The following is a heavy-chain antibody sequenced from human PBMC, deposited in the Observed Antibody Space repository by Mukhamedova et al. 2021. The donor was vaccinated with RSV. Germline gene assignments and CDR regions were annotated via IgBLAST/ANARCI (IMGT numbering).Heavy chain of an antibody. J-gene: IGHJ6*02. CDR3: ARDPLVVVPAAIRHYGMDV. V-gene: IGHV1-69*01. CDR2: IPIFGLA. D-gene: IGHD2-2*01. Sequence: IPIFGLANYAQKFQDRVTITADESMSTAYMELSSLRSEDSAVYYCARDPLVVVPAAIRHYGMDVWGQGTTVTVFS.